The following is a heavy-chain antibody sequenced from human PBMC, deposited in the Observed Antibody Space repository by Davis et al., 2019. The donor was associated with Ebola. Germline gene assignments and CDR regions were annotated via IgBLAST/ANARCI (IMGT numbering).Heavy chain of an antibody. D-gene: IGHD6-19*01. CDR2: ISYSGST. CDR1: GGSISSTSYY. V-gene: IGHV4-39*01. J-gene: IGHJ4*02. Sequence: PGGSLRLSCTVSGGSISSTSYYWGWIRQPPGKGLEWIGTISYSGSTYYNPSLKSRVTISVDTSKNQFSLKLSSVTAADTAVYYCARSAGGLWLVNVWGQGTLVTVSS. CDR3: ARSAGGLWLVNV.